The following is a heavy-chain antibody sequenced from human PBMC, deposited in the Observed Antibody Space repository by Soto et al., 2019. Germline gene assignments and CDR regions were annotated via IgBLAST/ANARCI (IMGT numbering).Heavy chain of an antibody. J-gene: IGHJ4*01. CDR2: IYYSGST. Sequence: TLSLTCTVSGGSISSGDYYWSWIGQPPGKGREWIGYIYYSGSTYYNPPLNRRVTISVDTSKNQYPLKLSSVTAADTAVYYCARHKDISSRYLLPDFWGQGTLVTVSS. CDR1: GGSISSGDYY. D-gene: IGHD6-13*01. CDR3: ARHKDISSRYLLPDF. V-gene: IGHV4-30-4*01.